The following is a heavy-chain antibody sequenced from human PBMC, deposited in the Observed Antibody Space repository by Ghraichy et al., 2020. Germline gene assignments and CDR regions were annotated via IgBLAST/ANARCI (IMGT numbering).Heavy chain of an antibody. Sequence: GGSLRLSCAASGFTFSSYSMNWVRQAPGKGLEWVSYISSSSSTIYYADSVKGRFTISRDNPKNSLYLQMNSLRDEDTAVYYCARVIRIAVAGTGIDYWGQGTLVTVSS. V-gene: IGHV3-48*02. CDR1: GFTFSSYS. D-gene: IGHD6-19*01. CDR3: ARVIRIAVAGTGIDY. J-gene: IGHJ4*02. CDR2: ISSSSSTI.